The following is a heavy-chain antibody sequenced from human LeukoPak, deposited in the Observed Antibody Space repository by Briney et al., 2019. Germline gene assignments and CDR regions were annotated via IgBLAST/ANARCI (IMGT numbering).Heavy chain of an antibody. V-gene: IGHV3-53*01. CDR3: ARDLRYGDLNPFDY. J-gene: IGHJ4*02. D-gene: IGHD4-17*01. Sequence: GGSLRLSCTVSGFTVSSNSMSWVRQAPGKGLEGVSFIYSDNTHYSDSVKGRFTISRDNSKNTLYLQMNSLRAEDTAVYYCARDLRYGDLNPFDYWGQGTLVTVSS. CDR2: IYSDNT. CDR1: GFTVSSNS.